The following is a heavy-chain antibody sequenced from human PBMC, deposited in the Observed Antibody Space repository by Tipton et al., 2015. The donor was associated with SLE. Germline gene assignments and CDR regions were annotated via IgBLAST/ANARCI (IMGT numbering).Heavy chain of an antibody. CDR3: ARDKGDSYPTLGAFDI. D-gene: IGHD3-16*01. V-gene: IGHV4-61*01. CDR2: IHYSGST. J-gene: IGHJ3*02. CDR1: GDSISSSSYY. Sequence: TLSLTCSVSGDSISSSSYYWSWLRQPPGKGLEWIGYIHYSGSTNYNPSIKSRVTISVDTTKNQFSLKLSSATAADTAVYYCARDKGDSYPTLGAFDIWGQGTMVTVSS.